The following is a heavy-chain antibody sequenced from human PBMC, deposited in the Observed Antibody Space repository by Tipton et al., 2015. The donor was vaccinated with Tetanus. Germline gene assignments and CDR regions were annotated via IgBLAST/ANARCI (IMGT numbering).Heavy chain of an antibody. CDR3: ARGAPNRGPTSVFGY. Sequence: SLRLSCAASGFTVSSNYLSWVRQAPGKGLEWVSVIYSGGSTYYADSVKGRFTISRDNSKNTLYLQMNSLRAEDTAVYYCARGAPNRGPTSVFGYWGQGTLVTVSS. J-gene: IGHJ4*02. V-gene: IGHV3-53*01. CDR1: GFTVSSNY. D-gene: IGHD7-27*01. CDR2: IYSGGST.